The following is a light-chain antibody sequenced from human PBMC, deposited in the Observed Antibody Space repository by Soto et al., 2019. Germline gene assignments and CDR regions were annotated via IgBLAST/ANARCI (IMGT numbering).Light chain of an antibody. V-gene: IGKV3-11*01. CDR1: QSVRAY. Sequence: IVLAQSPDTLSLSPGERATLSCRASQSVRAYLAWYQQKPGQAPRLLIYDASSRATGIPARFSGRGSGTDFTLTISSIEPEDFGVYYCQQRSSWPLTFGGGTKVDIK. CDR3: QQRSSWPLT. CDR2: DAS. J-gene: IGKJ4*01.